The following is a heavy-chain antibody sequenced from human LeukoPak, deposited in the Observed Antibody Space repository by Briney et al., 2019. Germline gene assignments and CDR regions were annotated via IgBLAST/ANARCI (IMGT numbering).Heavy chain of an antibody. D-gene: IGHD1-26*01. CDR1: GFTFNTYN. CDR3: ARDPYNGNYGDFYYYYMDV. J-gene: IGHJ6*03. Sequence: GGFLRLSCAASGFTFNTYNMNWVRQAPGKGLEWVSSITSSSTYTFYADSVKGRFTISRDNAKNSLYLQMNSLRDEDTAIYYCARDPYNGNYGDFYYYYMDVWGKGTTVTISS. CDR2: ITSSSTYT. V-gene: IGHV3-21*01.